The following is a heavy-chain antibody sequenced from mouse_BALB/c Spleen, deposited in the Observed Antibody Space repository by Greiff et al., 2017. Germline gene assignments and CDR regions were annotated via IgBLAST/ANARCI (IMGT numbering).Heavy chain of an antibody. CDR3: ARAHRGYEGAMDY. Sequence: QVQLKESGPGLVAPSQSLSITCTVSGFSLTGYGVNWVRQPPGKGLEWLGMIWGDGSTDYNSALKSRLSISKDNSKSQVFLKMNSLQTDDTARYYCARAHRGYEGAMDYWGQGTSVTVSS. J-gene: IGHJ4*01. CDR2: IWGDGST. CDR1: GFSLTGYG. V-gene: IGHV2-6-7*01. D-gene: IGHD2-14*01.